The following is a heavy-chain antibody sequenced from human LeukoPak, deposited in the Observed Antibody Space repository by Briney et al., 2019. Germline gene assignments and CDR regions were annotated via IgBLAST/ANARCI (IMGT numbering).Heavy chain of an antibody. D-gene: IGHD6-13*01. CDR1: GFTFSSYS. Sequence: PGGSLRLSCAASGFTFSSYSTNWVRQAPGKGLEWVPHISSSSSYIYYADSVKGRFTISRDNAKNSLYLQMNSLRAEDTAVYYFARGSSEGYRVHHDYMDVWGKGTKVTVSS. CDR3: ARGSSEGYRVHHDYMDV. V-gene: IGHV3-21*01. J-gene: IGHJ6*03. CDR2: ISSSSSYI.